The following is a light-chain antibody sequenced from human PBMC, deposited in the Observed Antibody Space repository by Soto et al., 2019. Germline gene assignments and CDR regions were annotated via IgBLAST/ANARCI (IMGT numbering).Light chain of an antibody. CDR2: EGS. CDR3: CSYVGSDTYVI. V-gene: IGLV2-23*01. CDR1: SSDIGGYIL. Sequence: QSALTQPASVSGSPGQSITISCTGTSSDIGGYILVSWYQQEPGKAPKLMIYEGSKRPSGVSNRFSGSKSGNTASLTISGLQAEDEAHYYCCSYVGSDTYVIFGGGTKHTLL. J-gene: IGLJ2*01.